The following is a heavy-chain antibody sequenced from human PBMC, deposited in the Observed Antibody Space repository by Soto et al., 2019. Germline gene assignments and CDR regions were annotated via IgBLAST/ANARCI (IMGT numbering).Heavy chain of an antibody. Sequence: GSLRLSCAASGFTFSSYAMSWVRQAPGKGLEWVSAISGSSGSTYYADSVKGRFTISRDNSKNTLYLQMNSLRAEDSALYSCAKPFYYGSAGYFNGDFWGQGTLVTVSS. D-gene: IGHD3-10*01. CDR1: GFTFSSYA. CDR3: AKPFYYGSAGYFNGDF. J-gene: IGHJ4*02. CDR2: ISGSSGST. V-gene: IGHV3-23*01.